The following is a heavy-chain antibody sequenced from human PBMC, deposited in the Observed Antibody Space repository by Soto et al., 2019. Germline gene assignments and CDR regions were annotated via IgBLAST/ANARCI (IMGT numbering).Heavy chain of an antibody. D-gene: IGHD1-26*01. CDR2: IYSSGST. V-gene: IGHV4-59*01. CDR3: ARARCYGAKNDF. CDR1: GDSISGYY. J-gene: IGHJ4*02. Sequence: PSETLSLTCTVSGDSISGYYWSWIRQPPGKRPEWLGCIYSSGSTKYNPSLRSRVTLSIDTPRSQFSLRLNSVTAADTAVYYCARARCYGAKNDFWGQGTRVTVSS.